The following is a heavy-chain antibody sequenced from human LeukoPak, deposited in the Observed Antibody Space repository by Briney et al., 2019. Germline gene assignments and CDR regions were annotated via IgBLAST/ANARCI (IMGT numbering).Heavy chain of an antibody. J-gene: IGHJ3*02. D-gene: IGHD2-8*01. V-gene: IGHV4-34*01. CDR1: DESFSDFY. CDR2: INHSGST. Sequence: PSQTLSLTCTVYDESFSDFYWNWILQPPRKWLEWIGEINHSGSTNYNPSLESRVSISLDTSKSQFSLNLSSVTAADTAVYYCASFLMNAFDIWGQGTMVTVSS. CDR3: ASFLMNAFDI.